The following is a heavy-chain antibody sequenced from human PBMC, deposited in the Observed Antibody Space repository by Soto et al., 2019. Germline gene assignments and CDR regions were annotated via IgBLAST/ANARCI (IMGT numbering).Heavy chain of an antibody. CDR3: AKDTYYHDSSGYYVLDY. Sequence: GGSLRLSCAASGSTFSSYGMHWVRQAPGKGLEWVTHISYDGSNEHYTDSVKGRFTISRDNSKNTLYLQMNSLRAEDTAVYYCAKDTYYHDSSGYYVLDYWGQGTLVTV. V-gene: IGHV3-30*18. J-gene: IGHJ4*02. D-gene: IGHD3-22*01. CDR2: ISYDGSNE. CDR1: GSTFSSYG.